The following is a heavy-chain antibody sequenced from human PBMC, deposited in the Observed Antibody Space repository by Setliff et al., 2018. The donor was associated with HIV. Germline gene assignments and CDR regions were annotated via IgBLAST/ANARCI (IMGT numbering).Heavy chain of an antibody. D-gene: IGHD3-9*01. V-gene: IGHV3-30*04. CDR3: ARDWRYDILTGKAVSDH. CDR1: GFTFSSYA. CDR2: VSYGGTNT. Sequence: PGGSLRLSCAASGFTFSSYAMHWVRQAPGKGLEWVAVVSYGGTNTYYADSAKGRFIISRDDSESTLFLQMNSLRVDDTAVYYCARDWRYDILTGKAVSDHWGQGILVTVSS. J-gene: IGHJ4*02.